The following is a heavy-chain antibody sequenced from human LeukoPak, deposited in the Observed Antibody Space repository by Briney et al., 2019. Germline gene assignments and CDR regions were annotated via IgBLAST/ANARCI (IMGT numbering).Heavy chain of an antibody. V-gene: IGHV5-51*01. Sequence: PGASLKISCKGSGYSFTNYWIAWVRQMPGRGLEWMVIINPSDSDTRYSPSFQGQVTISADKSIGTAYLQWSSLKASDSAMYYCARAWNFDYWGQGTLVTVSS. CDR3: ARAWNFDY. CDR2: INPSDSDT. D-gene: IGHD1-1*01. CDR1: GYSFTNYW. J-gene: IGHJ4*02.